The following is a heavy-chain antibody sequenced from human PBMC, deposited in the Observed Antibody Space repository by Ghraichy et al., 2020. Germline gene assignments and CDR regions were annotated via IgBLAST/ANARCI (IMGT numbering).Heavy chain of an antibody. D-gene: IGHD3-10*01. CDR2: INSDGSST. Sequence: LSLTCAASGFTFSSYWMHWVRQAPGKGLVWVSRINSDGSSTSYADSVKGRFTISRDNAKNTLYLQMNSLRAEDTAVYYCARGSMVRGVISESWGQGTRVTVSS. J-gene: IGHJ4*02. V-gene: IGHV3-74*01. CDR1: GFTFSSYW. CDR3: ARGSMVRGVISES.